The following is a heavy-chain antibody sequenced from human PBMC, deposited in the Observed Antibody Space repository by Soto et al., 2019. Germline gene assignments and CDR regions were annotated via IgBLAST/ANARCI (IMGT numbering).Heavy chain of an antibody. V-gene: IGHV3-23*01. CDR1: GFTFRSHA. J-gene: IGHJ4*02. CDR3: GRAPMERYFDWYFDH. CDR2: ISGTGGTT. D-gene: IGHD3-9*01. Sequence: EVQLLESGGGLVQPGGSLRLSCVGSGFTFRSHALTWVRQSPGKGLEWVAGISGTGGTTYYGDSMRGRFTISRDNSKETLNLQMDSLRPEDTAIYFCGRAPMERYFDWYFDHWGQGSLVIVTS.